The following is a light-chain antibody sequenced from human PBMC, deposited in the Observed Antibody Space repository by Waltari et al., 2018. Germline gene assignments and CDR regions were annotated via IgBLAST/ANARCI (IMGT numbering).Light chain of an antibody. CDR3: QQSYSTPPYT. V-gene: IGKV1-39*01. CDR2: NAS. J-gene: IGKJ2*01. CDR1: QSISSR. Sequence: DIQMTQSPSSLSASVGDRVTITCRASQSISSRLNWFQHKPGKGPNLLIYNASNLQSGVPSRFSGSGSGTDFTLTISSLQPEDFATYYCQQSYSTPPYTFGQGTKLEIK.